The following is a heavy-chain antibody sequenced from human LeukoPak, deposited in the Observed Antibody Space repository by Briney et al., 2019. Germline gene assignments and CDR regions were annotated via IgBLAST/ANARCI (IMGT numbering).Heavy chain of an antibody. CDR1: GGSFSGYY. J-gene: IGHJ5*02. V-gene: IGHV4-34*01. CDR3: ARIMTTPVNWFDP. Sequence: SETLSLTCAVYGGSFSGYYWSWIRQPPGKGLEWIGEINHSGSTNYNPSLKSRVTISVDTSKNQFSLKLSSVTAADTAVYYCARIMTTPVNWFDPWGQGTLVTVSS. CDR2: INHSGST. D-gene: IGHD3-16*01.